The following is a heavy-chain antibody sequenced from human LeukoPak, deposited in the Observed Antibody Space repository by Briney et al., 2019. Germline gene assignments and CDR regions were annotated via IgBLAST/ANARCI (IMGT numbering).Heavy chain of an antibody. V-gene: IGHV4-39*07. J-gene: IGHJ4*02. D-gene: IGHD3-10*01. CDR1: GGSISSYY. CDR2: IYYSGST. CDR3: ARDSGYYYGSGSYSYDY. Sequence: SETLSLTCTVSGGSISSYYWGWIRQPPGKGLEWIGSIYYSGSTYYNPSLKSRVTISVDTSKNQFSLKLSSVTAADTAVYYCARDSGYYYGSGSYSYDYWGQGTLVTVSS.